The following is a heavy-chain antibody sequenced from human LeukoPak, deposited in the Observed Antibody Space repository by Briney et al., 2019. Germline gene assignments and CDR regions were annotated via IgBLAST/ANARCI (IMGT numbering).Heavy chain of an antibody. D-gene: IGHD2/OR15-2a*01. J-gene: IGHJ4*02. V-gene: IGHV4-30-4*01. Sequence: SQTLSLTCTVSGGSISSGDYYWSWIRQPPGKGLEWIGYIYYSGSTYYNPSLKSQVTISVDTSKNQFSLKLSSVTAADTDVYYCAREGTARIDYWGQGTLVTVSS. CDR1: GGSISSGDYY. CDR2: IYYSGST. CDR3: AREGTARIDY.